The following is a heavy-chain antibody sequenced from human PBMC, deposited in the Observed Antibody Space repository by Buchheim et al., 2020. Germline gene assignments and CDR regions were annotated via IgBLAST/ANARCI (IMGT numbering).Heavy chain of an antibody. CDR3: VRHQMGVGATWGY. J-gene: IGHJ4*02. Sequence: EVQLVQSGGGLVQPGGSLRLSCAASGFTFSDYWMSWVRQAPGKGLEWVANINQDGSEKKYVGSVKGRFTIYRDNDENSLYLQMNSLRAEDTAVYYCVRHQMGVGATWGYWGQGAL. CDR2: INQDGSEK. CDR1: GFTFSDYW. D-gene: IGHD1-26*01. V-gene: IGHV3-7*01.